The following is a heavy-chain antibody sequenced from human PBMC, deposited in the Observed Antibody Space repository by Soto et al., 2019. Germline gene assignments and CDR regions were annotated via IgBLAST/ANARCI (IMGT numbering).Heavy chain of an antibody. J-gene: IGHJ4*02. CDR3: AKRQGTGLAAKNFDF. CDR1: GFPFSNHA. D-gene: IGHD2-15*01. V-gene: IGHV3-23*01. CDR2: ISDGGDLI. Sequence: GGSLRLSCAASGFPFSNHAMSWVRQAPGKGLEWVSGISDGGDLIYYADSVKGRFSMSRDNSENMLYLQMTNLRAEDTAIYFCAKRQGTGLAAKNFDFWGQGNLVTVSS.